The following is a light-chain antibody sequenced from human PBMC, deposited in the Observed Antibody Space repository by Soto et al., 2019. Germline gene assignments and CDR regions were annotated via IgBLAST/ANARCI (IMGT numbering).Light chain of an antibody. Sequence: DVVMTQSPLSLPVTPGEPASISCGSSRSLLNTNTFNYLDWYLQKPGQSPQLLIYLGSNRASGVPERFSGSGSGTNFTLKISAVEAEDVGVYYCMQGSQTPYTFGQGTKLEIK. CDR1: RSLLNTNTFNY. V-gene: IGKV2-28*01. CDR2: LGS. CDR3: MQGSQTPYT. J-gene: IGKJ2*01.